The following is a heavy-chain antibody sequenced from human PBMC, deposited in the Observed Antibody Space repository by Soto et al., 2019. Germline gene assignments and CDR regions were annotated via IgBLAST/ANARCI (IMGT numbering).Heavy chain of an antibody. J-gene: IGHJ5*02. CDR3: ARYYGDYKNWFDP. CDR1: GGSISSGGYS. V-gene: IGHV4-30-2*01. D-gene: IGHD4-17*01. CDR2: IYHSGST. Sequence: QLQLQESGSGLVKPSQTLSLTCAVSGGSISSGGYSWSWIRQPPGKGLEWIGYIYHSGSTYSNPSLKSRVTISVDRSKNQFSLKLSSVTAADTAVYYCARYYGDYKNWFDPWGQGTLVTVSS.